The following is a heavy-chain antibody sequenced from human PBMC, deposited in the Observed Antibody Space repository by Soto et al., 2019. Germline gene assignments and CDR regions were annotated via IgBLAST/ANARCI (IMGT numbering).Heavy chain of an antibody. Sequence: EVQLLESGGGLVQPGGSLRLSCAASGFTFSSYAMTWVRQAPGKGLEWVSAISGSGGSTYYADSVKGRFIISRDNSKNTLYLQMNSLRAEGAGVYYCANRVGATTTFDYWGQGTLVTVSS. J-gene: IGHJ4*02. CDR2: ISGSGGST. D-gene: IGHD1-26*01. V-gene: IGHV3-23*01. CDR1: GFTFSSYA. CDR3: ANRVGATTTFDY.